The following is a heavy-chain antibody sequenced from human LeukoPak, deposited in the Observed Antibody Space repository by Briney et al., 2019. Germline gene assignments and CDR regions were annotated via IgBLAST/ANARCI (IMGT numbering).Heavy chain of an antibody. CDR1: EFPFTNAW. Sequence: GGSLTLSCAVSEFPFTNAWMNWVRQAPGTGLEWVGRIRGKVDGETADSAARVKGRFTISRDDSKSTLYLQINSLNTEDTGVYYCTTIGISYVSGNYHQYFDCWGQGTLVTVSS. D-gene: IGHD3-10*01. CDR3: TTIGISYVSGNYHQYFDC. CDR2: IRGKVDGETA. J-gene: IGHJ4*01. V-gene: IGHV3-15*01.